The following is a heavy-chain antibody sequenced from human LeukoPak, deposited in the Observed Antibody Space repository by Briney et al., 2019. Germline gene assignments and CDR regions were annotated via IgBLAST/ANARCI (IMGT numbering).Heavy chain of an antibody. CDR3: AKLWFGEWGTYGMEV. V-gene: IGHV4-61*01. D-gene: IGHD3-10*01. CDR2: IYYSGST. J-gene: IGHJ6*04. CDR1: GGTVSSGSYY. Sequence: PSETLSLTCTVSGGTVSSGSYYWSWIPQPPGKGLECIGNIYYSGSTNYNPTLKSRVTISVDTSKNQFSLKLSSVTAADTAVYYCAKLWFGEWGTYGMEVWGKGTTVTVSS.